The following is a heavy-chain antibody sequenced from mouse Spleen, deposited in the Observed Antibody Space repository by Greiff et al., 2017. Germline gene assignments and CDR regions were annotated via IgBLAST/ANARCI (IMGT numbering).Heavy chain of an antibody. J-gene: IGHJ4*01. CDR2: INPYNGGT. V-gene: IGHV1-19*01. CDR3: ARERGTGPNYYAMDY. D-gene: IGHD3-3*01. Sequence: EVKVVESGPVLVKPGASVKMSCKASGYTFTDYYMNWVKQSHGKSLEWIGVINPYNGGTSYNQKFKGKATLTVDKSSSTAYMELNSLTSEDSAVYYCARERGTGPNYYAMDYWGQGTSVTVSS. CDR1: GYTFTDYY.